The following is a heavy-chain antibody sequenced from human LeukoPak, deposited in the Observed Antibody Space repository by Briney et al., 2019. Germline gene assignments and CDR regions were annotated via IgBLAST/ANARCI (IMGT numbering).Heavy chain of an antibody. J-gene: IGHJ3*02. D-gene: IGHD3-22*01. V-gene: IGHV1-46*01. CDR1: GYTFTSYY. Sequence: ASVKVSCKASGYTFTSYYMHWVRQAPGQGLEWMGIINPSGGSTSYAQKFQGRVTMTRDTSTSTVYMELSSLRSEDTAVYYCASQVDTMIVGNDAFDIWGQGTMVTVSS. CDR3: ASQVDTMIVGNDAFDI. CDR2: INPSGGST.